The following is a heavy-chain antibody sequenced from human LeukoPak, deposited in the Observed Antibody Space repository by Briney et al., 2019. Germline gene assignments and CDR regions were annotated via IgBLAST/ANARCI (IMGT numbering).Heavy chain of an antibody. D-gene: IGHD4-17*01. CDR1: RFTFSSYA. CDR3: ARKDGDRSLTGYFDY. V-gene: IGHV3-23*01. J-gene: IGHJ4*02. CDR2: ISGSGSST. Sequence: GGSLRLSCAASRFTFSSYAMSWVRQAPGKGLEWVSAISGSGSSTYYADSGKGRFTISRDNSKNTLYLQMNSLRAEDTAVYYCARKDGDRSLTGYFDYWGQGTLVTVSS.